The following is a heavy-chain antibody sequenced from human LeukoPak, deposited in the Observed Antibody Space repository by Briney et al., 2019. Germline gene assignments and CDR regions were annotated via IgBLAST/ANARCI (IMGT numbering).Heavy chain of an antibody. J-gene: IGHJ4*02. D-gene: IGHD4-17*01. CDR1: GFTFSSYW. V-gene: IGHV3-7*01. CDR2: IKQDGGEK. CDR3: GRLGARKGPDF. Sequence: PGGSLRLSCTASGFTFSSYWMSWVRQAPGKGLEWVANIKQDGGEKYYVDSVKGRFTISRDNAKNSLYLQMNSLRAEDTAVYYCGRLGARKGPDFLGQGTLVTVSS.